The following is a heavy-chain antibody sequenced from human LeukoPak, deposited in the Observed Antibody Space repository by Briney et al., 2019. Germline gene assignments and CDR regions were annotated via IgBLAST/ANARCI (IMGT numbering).Heavy chain of an antibody. J-gene: IGHJ5*02. CDR3: ARRGSSWYWFDP. CDR1: GGSISSSSYY. D-gene: IGHD6-13*01. Sequence: SETLSLTRTVSGGSISSSSYYWGWIRQPPGKGLEWIGSIYYSGSTYYNPSLKSRVTISVDTSKNQFSLKLSSVTAADTAVYYCARRGSSWYWFDPWGQGTLVTVSS. V-gene: IGHV4-39*01. CDR2: IYYSGST.